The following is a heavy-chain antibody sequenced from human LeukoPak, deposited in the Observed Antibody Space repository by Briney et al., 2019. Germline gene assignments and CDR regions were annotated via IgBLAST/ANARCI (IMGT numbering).Heavy chain of an antibody. Sequence: GASVKVSCKVSGHTLTELSMHWVRQAPGKGLEWMGGFDPEDGETIYAQKFQGRVTMTEDTSTDTAYMELSSLRSEDTAVYYCATEEAAAGYFDYWGQGTLVTVSS. CDR1: GHTLTELS. CDR2: FDPEDGET. J-gene: IGHJ4*02. CDR3: ATEEAAAGYFDY. V-gene: IGHV1-24*01. D-gene: IGHD6-13*01.